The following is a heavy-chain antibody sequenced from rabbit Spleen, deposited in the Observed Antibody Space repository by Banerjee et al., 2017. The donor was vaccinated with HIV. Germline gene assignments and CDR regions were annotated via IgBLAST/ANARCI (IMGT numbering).Heavy chain of an antibody. V-gene: IGHV1S40*01. D-gene: IGHD7-1*01. CDR1: GVSFSGDSY. CDR2: IDVVKSGDT. J-gene: IGHJ4*01. Sequence: QSLEESGGDLVKPGASLTLTCIASGVSFSGDSYMCWVRQAPGKGLEWIACIDVVKSGDTYYARWAKGRFTISSHNAQNTLYLQLNSLTAADTATYFCARTVGYPGIYYFNLWGPGTLVTVS. CDR3: ARTVGYPGIYYFNL.